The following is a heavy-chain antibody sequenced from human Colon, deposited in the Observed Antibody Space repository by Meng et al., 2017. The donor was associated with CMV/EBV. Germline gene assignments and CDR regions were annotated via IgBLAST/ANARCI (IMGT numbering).Heavy chain of an antibody. CDR3: ARGHIMDV. CDR1: GFTFSNYW. V-gene: IGHV3-74*01. J-gene: IGHJ6*01. CDR2: INSVGTST. Sequence: GESLKISCAASGFTFSNYWMHWVRQVPGKGLVWLARINSVGTSTSHADFVKGRFTISRDNAKDTLYLQMNSLRREDSGIYFCARGHIMDVWSQGTTVTVSS. D-gene: IGHD2-21*01.